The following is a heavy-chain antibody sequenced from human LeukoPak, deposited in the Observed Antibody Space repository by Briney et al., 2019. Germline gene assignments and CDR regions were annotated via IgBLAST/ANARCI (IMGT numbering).Heavy chain of an antibody. CDR2: ISYDGSNK. Sequence: GGSLRLSCAASGFTFSSYAMHWVRQAPGKGLEWVAVISYDGSNKYYADSVRGRFTISRDNSKNTLYLQMNSLRAEDTAVYYCARGFCYYDRRFDPWGQGTLVTVSS. CDR3: ARGFCYYDRRFDP. J-gene: IGHJ5*02. D-gene: IGHD3-22*01. V-gene: IGHV3-30-3*01. CDR1: GFTFSSYA.